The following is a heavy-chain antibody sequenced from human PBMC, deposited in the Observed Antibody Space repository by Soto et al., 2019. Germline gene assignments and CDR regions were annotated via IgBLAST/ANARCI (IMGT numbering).Heavy chain of an antibody. V-gene: IGHV3-15*04. CDR3: STLSHLDP. J-gene: IGHJ5*02. Sequence: EVQLVESGGGLVKPGGSLRLSCAASGFNFANAWMHWVRQAPGKGLECVGHIESKSDGGATAYAAPVKGRFTISRDDSTNMLYLQMTSLNVDDTAVYYCSTLSHLDPWGQGTLVTVSS. CDR2: IESKSDGGAT. CDR1: GFNFANAW.